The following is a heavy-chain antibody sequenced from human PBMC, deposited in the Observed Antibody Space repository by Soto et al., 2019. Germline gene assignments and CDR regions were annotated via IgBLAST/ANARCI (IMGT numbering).Heavy chain of an antibody. CDR1: GYSFTSYW. CDR2: IDPSDSYT. Sequence: GESLKISCKGSGYSFTSYWISWVRQMPGKGLEWMGRIDPSDSYTNYSPSFQGHVTISADKSISTAYLQWSSLKASDTAMDYCARMGIEGLSVSLRAAHTAAADTTGYSYDGMDVWGQGTPVTVSS. V-gene: IGHV5-10-1*01. D-gene: IGHD6-13*01. J-gene: IGHJ6*02. CDR3: ARMGIEGLSVSLRAAHTAAADTTGYSYDGMDV.